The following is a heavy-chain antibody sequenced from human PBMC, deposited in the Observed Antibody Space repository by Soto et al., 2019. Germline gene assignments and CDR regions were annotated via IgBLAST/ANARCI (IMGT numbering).Heavy chain of an antibody. D-gene: IGHD6-19*01. J-gene: IGHJ4*02. Sequence: QVQLQESGPGLVKPSQTLSLTCTVSGGSISSGGYYWSWIRQHPGKGLEWIGYIYYSGSTYYNPSLSSRVTRSVDTSKNQCALKLSSVTAADTAVYYCARDRTVSGSGWYYFDYWGQGTLVTVSS. V-gene: IGHV4-31*03. CDR2: IYYSGST. CDR3: ARDRTVSGSGWYYFDY. CDR1: GGSISSGGYY.